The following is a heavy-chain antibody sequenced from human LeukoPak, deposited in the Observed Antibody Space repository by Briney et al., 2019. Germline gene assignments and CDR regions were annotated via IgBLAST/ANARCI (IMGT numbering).Heavy chain of an antibody. V-gene: IGHV1-2*02. CDR2: IDPKTGST. Sequence: ASVKVSCKASGYTLIDASIQWVRQAPGQGLEWMGYIDPKTGSTKYAQRFQGRVTLTLDTSISTAYMELSSLTSDDTAVYYCAIVRTFDDWGQGTPVTVSS. J-gene: IGHJ4*02. CDR3: AIVRTFDD. CDR1: GYTLIDAS.